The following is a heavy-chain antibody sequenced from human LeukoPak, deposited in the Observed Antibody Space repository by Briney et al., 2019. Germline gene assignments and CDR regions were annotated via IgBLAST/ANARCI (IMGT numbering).Heavy chain of an antibody. D-gene: IGHD3-10*01. J-gene: IGHJ5*02. CDR1: GGSISSYY. CDR2: IYTSGST. Sequence: PSETLSLTCTVSGGSISSYYWSWIRQPAGKGLEWIGRIYTSGSTNYNPSLKSRVTMSVDTSKNQFSLKLSSVTAADTAVYYCAREGYGSGRSNWFDPWGQGTLVTVSS. V-gene: IGHV4-4*07. CDR3: AREGYGSGRSNWFDP.